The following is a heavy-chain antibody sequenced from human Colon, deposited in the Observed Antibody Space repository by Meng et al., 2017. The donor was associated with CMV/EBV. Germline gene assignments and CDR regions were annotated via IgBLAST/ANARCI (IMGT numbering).Heavy chain of an antibody. CDR1: GYSFITYD. CDR2: MSPNSGDT. J-gene: IGHJ3*02. D-gene: IGHD2-2*02. CDR3: ARALVVPAAIGWRLTAFDI. V-gene: IGHV1-8*01. Sequence: ASVKVSCKASGYSFITYDINWVRQATGQGLEWMGWMSPNSGDTGYAQNFQGRVTITRDTSISTAYMELSSLRSEDTAVYYCARALVVPAAIGWRLTAFDIWGQGTMVTVSS.